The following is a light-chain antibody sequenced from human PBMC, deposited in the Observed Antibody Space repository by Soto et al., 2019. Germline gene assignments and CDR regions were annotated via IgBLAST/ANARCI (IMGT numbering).Light chain of an antibody. V-gene: IGKV1-9*01. Sequence: IHLPQCPSSLSGSVGHRVSITCRASQGISNYLAWYQQKPGKAPKLLIYAASTLHSGVPSRFSGSGSGTTFTLTISSLQADDFATYYCLQYNGYYRTFGQGTKVDIK. J-gene: IGKJ1*01. CDR3: LQYNGYYRT. CDR1: QGISNY. CDR2: AAS.